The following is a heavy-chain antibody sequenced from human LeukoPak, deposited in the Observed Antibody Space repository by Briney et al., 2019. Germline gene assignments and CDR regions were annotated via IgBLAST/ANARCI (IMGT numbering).Heavy chain of an antibody. CDR2: IYYSGST. CDR3: ARSRQGYFDY. V-gene: IGHV4-39*01. J-gene: IGHJ4*02. Sequence: SETLSLTCTVSGGSISSSSYHWGWIRQPPGKGLEWIGSIYYSGSTYYNPSLKSRVTISVDTSKNQFSLKLSSVTAADTAVYYCARSRQGYFDYWGQGTLVTVSS. CDR1: GGSISSSSYH.